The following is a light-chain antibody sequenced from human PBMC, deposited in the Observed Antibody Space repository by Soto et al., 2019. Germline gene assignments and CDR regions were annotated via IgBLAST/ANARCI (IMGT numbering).Light chain of an antibody. CDR3: ATWDDGLNVLV. CDR1: SSNIGSNT. V-gene: IGLV1-44*01. J-gene: IGLJ1*01. CDR2: SNN. Sequence: QSVLTQPPSASGTPGQRVTISCSGSSSNIGSNTVNWYQQLPGAAPKILIYSNNQRPSGGPDRFSGAKYRTSAPLAISGLQSEDEGDYICATWDDGLNVLVFGTGTKLTVL.